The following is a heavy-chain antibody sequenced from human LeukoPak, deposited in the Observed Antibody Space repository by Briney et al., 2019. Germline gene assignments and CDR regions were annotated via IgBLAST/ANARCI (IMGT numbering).Heavy chain of an antibody. V-gene: IGHV3-30*02. CDR2: IRFDGSNK. CDR3: AKDHGSGWYYDYFDL. D-gene: IGHD6-19*01. CDR1: GFTFSSYG. J-gene: IGHJ2*01. Sequence: GGSLRLSCAASGFTFSSYGTHWVRQAPGKGLEWVAFIRFDGSNKYYADSVKGRFTISRDNPKNTLFLQMNSLRADDTAVYYCAKDHGSGWYYDYFDLWGRGTLVTVSS.